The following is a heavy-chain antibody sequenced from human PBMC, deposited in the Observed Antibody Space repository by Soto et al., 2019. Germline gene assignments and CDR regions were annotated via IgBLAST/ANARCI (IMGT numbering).Heavy chain of an antibody. CDR1: GFTFGDYA. V-gene: IGHV3-49*04. Sequence: SLRLSCTGSGFTFGDYAMSWVRQAPGKGLEWVGFIRSKGYGGTTEYAASVKARFTISRDDSKNTVFLEMNSLKSEDTALYYCAITAMINRDSSTSFDYWGRGTQVTVSS. J-gene: IGHJ4*02. D-gene: IGHD5-18*01. CDR3: AITAMINRDSSTSFDY. CDR2: IRSKGYGGTT.